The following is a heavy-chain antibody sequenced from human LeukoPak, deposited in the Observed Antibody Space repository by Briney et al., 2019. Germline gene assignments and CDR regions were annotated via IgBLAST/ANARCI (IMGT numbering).Heavy chain of an antibody. CDR1: GFTFSSYS. J-gene: IGHJ4*02. Sequence: GSLRLSCAASGFTFSSYSMNWVRQAPGKGLEWVSSISSSSSYIYYADSVKGRFTISRDNAKNSLYLQMNSLRAEDTAVYYCARDQTDYYDSSGYYPFDYWGQGTLVTVSS. V-gene: IGHV3-21*01. D-gene: IGHD3-22*01. CDR2: ISSSSSYI. CDR3: ARDQTDYYDSSGYYPFDY.